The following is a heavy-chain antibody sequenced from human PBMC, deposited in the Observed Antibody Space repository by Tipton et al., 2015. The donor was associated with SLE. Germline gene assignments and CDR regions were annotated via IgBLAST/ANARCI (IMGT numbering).Heavy chain of an antibody. Sequence: GPLRPSCAASGFTVSGNQMSWVRQAPGKGLEWVSVIYTGGTTFYADSVEGRVTISRDIFKNSLYLHMNSLRAEDTAVYYCATRIAAAGTDWYFDVWGRGTLVAVSP. CDR1: GFTVSGNQ. CDR2: IYTGGTT. CDR3: ATRIAAAGTDWYFDV. V-gene: IGHV3-66*01. J-gene: IGHJ2*01. D-gene: IGHD6-13*01.